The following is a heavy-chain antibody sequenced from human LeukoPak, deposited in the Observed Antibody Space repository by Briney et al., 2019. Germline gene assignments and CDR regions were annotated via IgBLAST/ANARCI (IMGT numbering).Heavy chain of an antibody. CDR1: GYTFDTYG. J-gene: IGHJ3*02. CDR2: ISAYNGDT. Sequence: ASVKVSCKTSGYTFDTYGITWVRQAPGQGLEWMGRISAYNGDTNYAQKLQGRVTMTTDTSTSTAYMELRSLRSDDTAVYYCARNKGGYCSSTSCPWAFDIWGQGTMVTVSS. D-gene: IGHD2-2*01. V-gene: IGHV1-18*01. CDR3: ARNKGGYCSSTSCPWAFDI.